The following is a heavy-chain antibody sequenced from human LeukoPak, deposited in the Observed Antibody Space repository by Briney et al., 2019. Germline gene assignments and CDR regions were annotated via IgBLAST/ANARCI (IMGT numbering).Heavy chain of an antibody. CDR2: IGNDGSST. Sequence: GGSLRLSCAASGVTFSNCGVHGGRHIPGKGLVWVSRIGNDGSSTTYADSVKGRFTISRDNAKSTLYLQMNSLRAEDTAVYYCARDGARLDYWGQGTLVTVSS. CDR1: GVTFSNCG. CDR3: ARDGARLDY. J-gene: IGHJ4*02. D-gene: IGHD1-26*01. V-gene: IGHV3-74*01.